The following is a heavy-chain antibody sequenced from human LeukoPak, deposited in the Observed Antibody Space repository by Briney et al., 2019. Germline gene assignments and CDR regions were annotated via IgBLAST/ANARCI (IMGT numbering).Heavy chain of an antibody. V-gene: IGHV4-61*08. CDR2: IYYSGST. CDR3: ARYSSGWYHYFDY. J-gene: IGHJ4*02. Sequence: PSETLSLTCTVSGGSISSGDYYWSWIRQPPGKGLKWIGYIYYSGSTNYNPSLKSRVTISVDTSKNQFSLKLSSVTAADTAVYYCARYSSGWYHYFDYWGQGTLVTVSS. CDR1: GGSISSGDYY. D-gene: IGHD6-19*01.